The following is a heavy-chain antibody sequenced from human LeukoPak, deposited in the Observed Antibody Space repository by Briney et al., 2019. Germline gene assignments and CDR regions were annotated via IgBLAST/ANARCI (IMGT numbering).Heavy chain of an antibody. V-gene: IGHV4-61*01. CDR2: MYYSGST. CDR3: ARQGPYSSSCPFDY. J-gene: IGHJ4*02. CDR1: GGSVSRGTYY. D-gene: IGHD6-13*01. Sequence: SETLPLTCTVSGGSVSRGTYYWSWIRQPPGKGLEWIGYMYYSGSTNYNPSLKSRVTISVDTSKNQFSLKLSSVTAADTAVYYCARQGPYSSSCPFDYWGQGTLLTVSS.